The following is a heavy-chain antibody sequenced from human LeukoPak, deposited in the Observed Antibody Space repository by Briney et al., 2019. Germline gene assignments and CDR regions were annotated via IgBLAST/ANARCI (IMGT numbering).Heavy chain of an antibody. V-gene: IGHV3-48*01. CDR3: ARGAAVGTSRFDY. D-gene: IGHD6-13*01. Sequence: GGSLRLSCAASGFTFDDYAMNWVRQAPGKGLEWISYISSGSSTTYYADSVKGRFTISRDNAKNLLYLQMNSLRVEDTAVYYCARGAAVGTSRFDYWGQGTLVTVSS. CDR2: ISSGSSTT. CDR1: GFTFDDYA. J-gene: IGHJ4*02.